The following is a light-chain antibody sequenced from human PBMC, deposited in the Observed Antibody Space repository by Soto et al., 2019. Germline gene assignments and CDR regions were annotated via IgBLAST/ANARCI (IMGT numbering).Light chain of an antibody. CDR3: CSYVGGYPYL. J-gene: IGLJ1*01. CDR2: GVV. CDR1: GNDVGAYNY. Sequence: QSALTQPRSVSGSPGQSVTISCTGTGNDVGAYNYVSWYQQHPGRPPKLLIYGVVRWPSGVPDRFSGSKSGNTASLTISGLQADDEADYFCCSYVGGYPYLFGTGPKITV. V-gene: IGLV2-11*01.